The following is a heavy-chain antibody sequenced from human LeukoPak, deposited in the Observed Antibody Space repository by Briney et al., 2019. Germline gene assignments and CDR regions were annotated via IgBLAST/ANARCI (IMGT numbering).Heavy chain of an antibody. J-gene: IGHJ4*02. CDR3: ATRMVTTWAFDY. CDR1: GFPVSHNY. Sequence: GGSLRLSCAASGFPVSHNYMSWVRQAPGKGLEWVSVIYSGGSTYYADSVKGRFTISRDNSKNTLYLQMNTLRAEDTAVYYCATRMVTTWAFDYWGQGTLVTVSS. CDR2: IYSGGST. V-gene: IGHV3-53*01. D-gene: IGHD4-17*01.